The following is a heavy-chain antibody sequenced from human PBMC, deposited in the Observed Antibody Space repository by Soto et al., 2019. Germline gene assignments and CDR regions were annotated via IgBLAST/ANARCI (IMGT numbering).Heavy chain of an antibody. Sequence: GGSLRLSCAASGFSFSSHGMHWIRQAPGKGLEWVAIIWNDGSNKNYVDSVKGRFTISRDNSKNTLYLQMNSLRDEDTAVYYCARACPSGSACYIPDYWGQGTLVTVSS. V-gene: IGHV3-33*01. CDR1: GFSFSSHG. CDR3: ARACPSGSACYIPDY. D-gene: IGHD2-21*02. J-gene: IGHJ4*02. CDR2: IWNDGSNK.